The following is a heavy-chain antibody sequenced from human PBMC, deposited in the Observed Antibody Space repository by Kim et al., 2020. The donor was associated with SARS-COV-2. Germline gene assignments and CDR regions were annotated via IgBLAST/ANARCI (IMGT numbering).Heavy chain of an antibody. V-gene: IGHV4-59*09. J-gene: IGHJ4*02. CDR3: ARGKRLTTVTDFDY. D-gene: IGHD4-17*01. Sequence: NPAPTSRVTISVDTSKNPFSLKLRSVTAADTAVYYCARGKRLTTVTDFDYWGQGTLVTVSS.